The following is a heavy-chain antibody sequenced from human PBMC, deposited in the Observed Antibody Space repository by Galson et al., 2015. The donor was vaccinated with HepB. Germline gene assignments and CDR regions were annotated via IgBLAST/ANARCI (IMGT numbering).Heavy chain of an antibody. CDR1: GFTFSSYA. CDR3: VKGGEMATSNFDY. J-gene: IGHJ4*02. CDR2: ISSNGGST. V-gene: IGHV3-64D*06. Sequence: SLRLSCAASGFTFSSYAMHWVRQAPGKGLEYASAISSNGGSTYYADSVKGRFTISRDNSKNTLYLQMSSLRAEDTAVYYCVKGGEMATSNFDYWGQGTLVTVSS. D-gene: IGHD5-24*01.